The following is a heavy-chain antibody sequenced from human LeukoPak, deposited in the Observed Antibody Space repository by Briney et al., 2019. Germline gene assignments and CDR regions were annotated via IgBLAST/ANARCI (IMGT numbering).Heavy chain of an antibody. D-gene: IGHD3-22*01. CDR3: ARTYDSSGYAFDI. Sequence: PGGSLRLSCAASGFTFSSYSMNWVRQAPGKVLEWVSYISSSSSTIYYADSVKGRFTISRDNAKNSLYLQMNSLRAEDTAVYYCARTYDSSGYAFDIWGQGTMVTVSS. CDR2: ISSSSSTI. V-gene: IGHV3-48*01. CDR1: GFTFSSYS. J-gene: IGHJ3*02.